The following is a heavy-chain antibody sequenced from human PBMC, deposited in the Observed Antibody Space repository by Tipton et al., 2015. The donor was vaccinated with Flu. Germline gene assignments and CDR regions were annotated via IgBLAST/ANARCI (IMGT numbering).Heavy chain of an antibody. CDR3: ARGSHQPSDFGSGYYAYSYYYYYMDV. V-gene: IGHV4-4*07. CDR2: IYTSGST. J-gene: IGHJ6*03. D-gene: IGHD3-3*01. CDR1: GGSISSYY. Sequence: TLSLTCTASGGSISSYYWSWIRQPAGQGLERIGRIYTSGSTNYNPSPKSRRTISVATSKNQYSLNLSPVTAAATAVYYCARGSHQPSDFGSGYYAYSYYYYYMDVWGKGTTVTVSS.